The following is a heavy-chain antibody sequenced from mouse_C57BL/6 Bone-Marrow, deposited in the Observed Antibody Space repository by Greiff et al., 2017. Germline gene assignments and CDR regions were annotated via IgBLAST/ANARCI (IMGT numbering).Heavy chain of an antibody. D-gene: IGHD4-1*01. CDR2: INTSSGYT. J-gene: IGHJ2*01. CDR3: ATNWGFDY. CDR1: GYTFTSYT. Sequence: VQVVESGAELARPGASVKMSCKASGYTFTSYTMHWVKQRPGQGLEWIGYINTSSGYTKYNQKFKDKATLTADKSSSTAYMQLSSLTSEDSAVYYCATNWGFDYWGQGTTLTVSS. V-gene: IGHV1-4*01.